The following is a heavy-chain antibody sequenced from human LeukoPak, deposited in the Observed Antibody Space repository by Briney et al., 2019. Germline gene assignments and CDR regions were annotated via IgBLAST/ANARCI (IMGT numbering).Heavy chain of an antibody. CDR3: ARIRLLPNDAFDI. CDR1: GGSFSGYY. Sequence: SETLSLTCAVYGGSFSGYYWSWIRQPPGKGLEWIGEINHSGSTNYNPSLKSRVTISVDTSKNQFSLKLSSVTAADTAVYYCARIRLLPNDAFDIWGQGTMVTVSS. V-gene: IGHV4-34*01. CDR2: INHSGST. D-gene: IGHD3-22*01. J-gene: IGHJ3*02.